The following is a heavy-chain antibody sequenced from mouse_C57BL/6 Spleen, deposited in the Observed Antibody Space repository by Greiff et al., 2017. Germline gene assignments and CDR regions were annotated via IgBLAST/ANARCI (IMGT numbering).Heavy chain of an antibody. CDR3: ARGYYGSSYGDFDV. D-gene: IGHD1-1*01. CDR2: FHPYNDDT. J-gene: IGHJ1*03. CDR1: GYTFTTYP. V-gene: IGHV1-47*01. Sequence: QVQLQQSGAELVKPGASVKMSCKASGYTFTTYPIEWMKQNHGKSLEWIGNFHPYNDDTKYNEKFKGKATLTVEKSSSTVYLERSRLTSDDSAVYYCARGYYGSSYGDFDVWGTGTTVTVSS.